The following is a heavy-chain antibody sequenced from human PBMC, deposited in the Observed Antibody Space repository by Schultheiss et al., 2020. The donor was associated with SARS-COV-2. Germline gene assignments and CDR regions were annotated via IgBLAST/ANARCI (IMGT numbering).Heavy chain of an antibody. D-gene: IGHD3-22*01. CDR3: ARGRVYYDSSGYYSDYWYFDL. V-gene: IGHV4-61*08. CDR1: GGSISSGAYD. J-gene: IGHJ2*01. CDR2: IYYSGST. Sequence: SETLSLTCTVSGGSISSGAYDWSWIRQRPGKGLEWIGYIYYSGSTNYNPSLKSRVTISVDTSKNQFSLKLTSVTAADTAVYYCARGRVYYDSSGYYSDYWYFDLWGRGTLVTVSS.